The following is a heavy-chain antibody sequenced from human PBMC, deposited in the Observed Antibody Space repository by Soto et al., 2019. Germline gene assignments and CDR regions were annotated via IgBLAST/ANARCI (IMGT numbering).Heavy chain of an antibody. D-gene: IGHD1-1*01. J-gene: IGHJ4*02. Sequence: QVHLVQSGAEVKKPGASVKVSSKASGYPFTSYGITWVRQAPGQGLEWMGWISAHNGNTDYAQKLQGRVIVTRDTSTSTAYMELRSLISDDTAVYYCARGRYGDYWGQGALVTVSS. V-gene: IGHV1-18*01. CDR2: ISAHNGNT. CDR3: ARGRYGDY. CDR1: GYPFTSYG.